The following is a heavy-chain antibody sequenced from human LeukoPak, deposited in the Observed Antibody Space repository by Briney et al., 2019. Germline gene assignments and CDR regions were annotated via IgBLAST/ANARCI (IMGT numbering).Heavy chain of an antibody. D-gene: IGHD2-2*02. V-gene: IGHV4-34*01. J-gene: IGHJ4*02. CDR3: ARGIVVVPAAISLSRPGARFDY. CDR1: GGSFSGYY. Sequence: SETLSLTCAVYGGSFSGYYWSWIRQPPGKGLEWIGEINHRGSTNYNPSLKSRVTISVDTSKNQFSLKLSSVTAADTAVYYCARGIVVVPAAISLSRPGARFDYWGQGTLVTVPS. CDR2: INHRGST.